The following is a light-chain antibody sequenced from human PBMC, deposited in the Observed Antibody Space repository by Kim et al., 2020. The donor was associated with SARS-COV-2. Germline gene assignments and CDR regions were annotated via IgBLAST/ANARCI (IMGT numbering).Light chain of an antibody. Sequence: ALRQTVRNTRQGAILRNYHATCYQQQRRPAPLVIIYGNNNRPSGTPHRFAGSSSGTTASLTTTGTQAGDEADYYCTPRDKNKNVLFGGGTKLTVL. J-gene: IGLJ2*01. CDR3: TPRDKNKNVL. CDR1: ILRNYH. CDR2: GNN. V-gene: IGLV3-19*01.